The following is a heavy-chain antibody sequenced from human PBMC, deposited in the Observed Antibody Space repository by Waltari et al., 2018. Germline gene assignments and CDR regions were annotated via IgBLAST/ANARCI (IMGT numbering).Heavy chain of an antibody. Sequence: QVQLQQWGAGLLKPSETLSLTCAVYGGSFSGYYWSWIRQPPGKGLEWIGEINHSVSTNYNPSLKSRVTISVDTSKNQFSLKLSSVTAADTAVYYCARGGDFWSGAHYYYYYYMDVWGKGTTVTISS. J-gene: IGHJ6*03. V-gene: IGHV4-34*01. CDR2: INHSVST. D-gene: IGHD3-3*01. CDR3: ARGGDFWSGAHYYYYYYMDV. CDR1: GGSFSGYY.